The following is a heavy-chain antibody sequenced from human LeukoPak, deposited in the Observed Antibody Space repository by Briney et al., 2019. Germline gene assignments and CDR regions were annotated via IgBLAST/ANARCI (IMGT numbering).Heavy chain of an antibody. Sequence: GRSLRLSCAASGFTFSSYGMHWVRQAPGKGLEWVGRIKSNTDGGTTDYAAPVKGRFTISRDDSKHTLYLQMNSLKTEDTAVYYCTTDLRWEVIYFNYWGQGTLVTVSS. D-gene: IGHD1-26*01. V-gene: IGHV3-15*07. J-gene: IGHJ4*02. CDR1: GFTFSSYG. CDR2: IKSNTDGGTT. CDR3: TTDLRWEVIYFNY.